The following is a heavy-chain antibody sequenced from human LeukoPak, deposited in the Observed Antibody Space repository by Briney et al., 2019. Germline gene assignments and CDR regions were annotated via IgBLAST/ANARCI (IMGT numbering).Heavy chain of an antibody. CDR2: IHYSGST. Sequence: SETLSLTCTVSGGSIRSSNNYWGWIRQPPGKGLEWIGGIHYSGSTYYYPSLKSRVTISVDTSKNQFSLKLSPVTAADTAVYYCARHRDVEMAAFDIWGQGTMVTVSS. CDR1: GGSIRSSNNY. D-gene: IGHD5-24*01. J-gene: IGHJ3*02. V-gene: IGHV4-39*01. CDR3: ARHRDVEMAAFDI.